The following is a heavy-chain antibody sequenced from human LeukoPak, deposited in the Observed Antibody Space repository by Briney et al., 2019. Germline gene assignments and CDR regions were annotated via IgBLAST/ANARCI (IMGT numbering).Heavy chain of an antibody. CDR1: GFIVSQNY. CDR3: AKDWGVEGDSKRGFDY. Sequence: GSLRLSCAASGFIVSQNYMSWVRQAPGKGLEWVSVIFRGDDTNYVDSVKGRFTIFRDNSKNTLYLQMNSLRAEDTAVYYCAKDWGVEGDSKRGFDYWGQGTLVTVSS. CDR2: IFRGDDT. J-gene: IGHJ4*02. D-gene: IGHD4-11*01. V-gene: IGHV3-66*01.